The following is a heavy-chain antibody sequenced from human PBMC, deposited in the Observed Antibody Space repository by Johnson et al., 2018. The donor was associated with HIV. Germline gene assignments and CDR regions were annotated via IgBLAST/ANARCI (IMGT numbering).Heavy chain of an antibody. CDR3: AKDVGNYWPDAFDI. D-gene: IGHD3-22*01. Sequence: EVQLVESGGGLVQPGGSLRLSCEVSGFTFSSYWMSWVRQAPGRGLEWVANIKQDGSNKYYADSVKGRFTISRDNSKNTLYLQMNSLRAEDTAVYYCAKDVGNYWPDAFDIWGQGTMVTVSS. V-gene: IGHV3-7*01. J-gene: IGHJ3*02. CDR1: GFTFSSYW. CDR2: IKQDGSNK.